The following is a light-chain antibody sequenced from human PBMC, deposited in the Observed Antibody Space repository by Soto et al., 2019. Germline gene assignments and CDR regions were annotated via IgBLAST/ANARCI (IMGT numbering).Light chain of an antibody. CDR1: SSDVGGHNL. Sequence: QSALTQPPSASGSPGQSVTISCTGTSSDVGGHNLVSWYQQHPGKAPKLMICEVTKRPSGVPDRFSGSKSGNSASLTVSGLQAEDEADYYCSSYAGSNKVIFGGGTKLTVL. J-gene: IGLJ2*01. V-gene: IGLV2-8*01. CDR2: EVT. CDR3: SSYAGSNKVI.